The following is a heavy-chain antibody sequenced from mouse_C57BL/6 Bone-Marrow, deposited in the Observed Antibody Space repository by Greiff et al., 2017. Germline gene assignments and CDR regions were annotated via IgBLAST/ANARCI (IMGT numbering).Heavy chain of an antibody. D-gene: IGHD1-1*01. CDR1: GYTFTEYT. CDR2: FYPGSGSI. V-gene: IGHV1-62-2*01. Sequence: VQLQQSGAELVKPGASVKLSCKASGYTFTEYTIHWVKQRSGQGLEWIGWFYPGSGSIKYNEKFKDKATLTADKSSSTVYMELSRLTSEDSAVYFCARHEASYYYGSGPSIDYWGQGTTLTVSS. J-gene: IGHJ2*01. CDR3: ARHEASYYYGSGPSIDY.